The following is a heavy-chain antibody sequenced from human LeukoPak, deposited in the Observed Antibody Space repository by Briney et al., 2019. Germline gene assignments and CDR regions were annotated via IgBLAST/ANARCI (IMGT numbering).Heavy chain of an antibody. D-gene: IGHD3-22*01. V-gene: IGHV4-59*01. CDR2: IYYSGST. J-gene: IGHJ4*02. Sequence: PSETLSLTCTVSGGSISGYYWSWIRQPPGKGLEWIGYIYYSGSTNYNPSLKSRVTLSLDTSKNQFSLKLTSVTAADAAVSYCARLGGYYFDYWGQGTLVAVSS. CDR3: ARLGGYYFDY. CDR1: GGSISGYY.